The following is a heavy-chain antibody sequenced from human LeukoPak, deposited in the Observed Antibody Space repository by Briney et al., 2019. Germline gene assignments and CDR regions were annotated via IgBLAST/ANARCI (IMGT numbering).Heavy chain of an antibody. CDR2: INTYNDNK. V-gene: IGHV1-18*01. D-gene: IGHD1-26*01. J-gene: IGHJ4*02. Sequence: ASVIVSCKASGYTFTSYNINWVRQAPGQGLEWMGWINTYNDNKNYAQKLQGRVTLTTDTSTNTAYMELRSLTSDDTAVYYCARERVGATGFGYWGQGALVTVSS. CDR1: GYTFTSYN. CDR3: ARERVGATGFGY.